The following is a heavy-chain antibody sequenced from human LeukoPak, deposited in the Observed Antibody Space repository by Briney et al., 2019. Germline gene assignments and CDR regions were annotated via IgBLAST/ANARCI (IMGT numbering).Heavy chain of an antibody. Sequence: ASVKVSCKASGYTFTGYYMHWVRQAPGQGLEWMGWINPNSGGTNYAQKFQGWVTMTRDTSISTAYMELSRLRSDDTAVYYCARDSRLGSGSYRDFDYWGQGTLVTVSS. CDR3: ARDSRLGSGSYRDFDY. V-gene: IGHV1-2*04. D-gene: IGHD3-10*01. J-gene: IGHJ4*02. CDR1: GYTFTGYY. CDR2: INPNSGGT.